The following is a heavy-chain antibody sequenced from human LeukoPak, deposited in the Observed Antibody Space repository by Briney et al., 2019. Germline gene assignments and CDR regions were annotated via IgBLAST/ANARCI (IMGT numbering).Heavy chain of an antibody. J-gene: IGHJ5*02. V-gene: IGHV3-15*01. Sequence: GGSLRLSCAASEFTFSNAWMSWVRQAPGKGLEWVGRIKSRTDGGTTDYAAPVKGRFTISRDDSKNTLYLQMNSLKTEDTAVYYCTTEQQQGQFDPWGQGTLVTVSS. CDR3: TTEQQQGQFDP. CDR2: IKSRTDGGTT. CDR1: EFTFSNAW. D-gene: IGHD6-13*01.